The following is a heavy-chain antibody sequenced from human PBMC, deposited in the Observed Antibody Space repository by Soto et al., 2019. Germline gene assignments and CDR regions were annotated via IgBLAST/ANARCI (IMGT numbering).Heavy chain of an antibody. Sequence: SETLSLTCTVSGGSISSYYWSWIRQPPGEGLEWIGYIYYSGSTNYNPSLKSRVTISVDTSKNQFSLKLSSVTAADTAVYYCARAGGSSGWYSHYYYGMDVWGQGTTVTVSS. J-gene: IGHJ6*02. CDR1: GGSISSYY. CDR2: IYYSGST. V-gene: IGHV4-59*01. CDR3: ARAGGSSGWYSHYYYGMDV. D-gene: IGHD6-19*01.